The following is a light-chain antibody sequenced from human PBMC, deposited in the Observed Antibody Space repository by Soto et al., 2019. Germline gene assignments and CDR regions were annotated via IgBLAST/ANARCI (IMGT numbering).Light chain of an antibody. CDR2: GAS. J-gene: IGKJ5*01. CDR1: QSVSSSY. Sequence: EIVLTQSPGTVSLSPGERATLSCRASQSVSSSYLAWYQQKPGQAPRIVIYGASNRATGIPDRLSGSGSGTDFTLTISRLEPEDFALYYCQQYGASPITLRQGTRLEIK. V-gene: IGKV3-20*01. CDR3: QQYGASPIT.